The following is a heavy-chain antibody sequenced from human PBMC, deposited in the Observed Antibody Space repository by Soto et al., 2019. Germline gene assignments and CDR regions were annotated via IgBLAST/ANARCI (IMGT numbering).Heavy chain of an antibody. CDR3: ERDSQHADTAMVKRAFDI. D-gene: IGHD5-18*01. CDR2: IIPIFGTA. CDR1: GGTFSSYA. J-gene: IGHJ3*02. Sequence: QVQLVQSGAEVKKPGSSVKVSCKASGGTFSSYAISWVRQAPGQGLEWMGGIIPIFGTANYAQKFPGRVTITADESTSRAYMELSSLRSEDTAVYYCERDSQHADTAMVKRAFDIWGQGTMVTVSS. V-gene: IGHV1-69*01.